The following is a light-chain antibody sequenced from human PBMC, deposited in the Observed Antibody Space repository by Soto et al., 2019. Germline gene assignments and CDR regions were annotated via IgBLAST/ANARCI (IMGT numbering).Light chain of an antibody. J-gene: IGLJ2*01. CDR1: SSNIGSNH. CDR3: SARDDSLSGLV. Sequence: QSVLTQPPSTSGTPGQRVTISCSGSSSNIGSNHVYWYQQFPGMAPKLLMYRSDHRPTGVPDRFSGSKSGTSASLAISGLRSDDEADYYCSARDDSLSGLVFGGGTKVTVL. V-gene: IGLV1-47*01. CDR2: RSD.